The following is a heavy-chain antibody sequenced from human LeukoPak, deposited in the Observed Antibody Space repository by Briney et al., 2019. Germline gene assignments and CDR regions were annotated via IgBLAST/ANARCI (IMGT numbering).Heavy chain of an antibody. CDR1: GFTFSSYA. V-gene: IGHV3-30*04. CDR3: AREFGDCSGGSCYSVGQYYFDY. J-gene: IGHJ4*02. D-gene: IGHD2-15*01. Sequence: PGGSLRLSCAASGFTFSSYAMHWVRQAPGKGLEGVAVISYDGSNKHYADSVKGRFTISRDNSKNTLYLQMNSLRAEDTAVYYCAREFGDCSGGSCYSVGQYYFDYWGQGTLVTVSS. CDR2: ISYDGSNK.